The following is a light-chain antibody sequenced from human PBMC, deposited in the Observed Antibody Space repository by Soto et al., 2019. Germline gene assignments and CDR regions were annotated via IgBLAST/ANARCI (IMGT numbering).Light chain of an antibody. V-gene: IGLV2-8*01. J-gene: IGLJ2*01. CDR2: VVS. Sequence: QSALTQPPSASGSPGQSVTISCTGTSSDVCGYNYVSWYQQHPGKAPKLMIYVVSKRPSGVPDRFSGSKSGNTASLTVSGLQAEDEADYYCSSYAGSNNVVFGGGTKLTVL. CDR1: SSDVCGYNY. CDR3: SSYAGSNNVV.